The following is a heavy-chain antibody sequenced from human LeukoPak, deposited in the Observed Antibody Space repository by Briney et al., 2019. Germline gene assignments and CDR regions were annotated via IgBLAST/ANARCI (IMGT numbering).Heavy chain of an antibody. J-gene: IGHJ4*02. CDR1: GFTFSSFA. Sequence: GGSLRLSCAASGFTFSSFAVSWVRQAPGKGLEWVSSISGSGGSTYSADSVKGRFTISRDNSKNTLYLQMNSLRAEDTALYYCAKDRSCTNDICHGDFDYWGQGTLVTVSS. CDR2: ISGSGGST. CDR3: AKDRSCTNDICHGDFDY. D-gene: IGHD2-8*01. V-gene: IGHV3-23*01.